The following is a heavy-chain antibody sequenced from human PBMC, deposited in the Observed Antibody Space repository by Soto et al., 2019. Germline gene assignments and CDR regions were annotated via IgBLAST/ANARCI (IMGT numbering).Heavy chain of an antibody. CDR3: ARGPYVSSSSWYYDY. CDR1: GFTFADFA. J-gene: IGHJ4*02. CDR2: INWSASST. D-gene: IGHD6-13*01. V-gene: IGHV3-20*04. Sequence: GGSLRLSCAASGFTFADFAMSWVRPAPGKGLEWVSGINWSASSTYYADSVKGRFTISRDSAKNSLYLQTNSLRAEDTALYYCARGPYVSSSSWYYDYWGQGTLVTVSS.